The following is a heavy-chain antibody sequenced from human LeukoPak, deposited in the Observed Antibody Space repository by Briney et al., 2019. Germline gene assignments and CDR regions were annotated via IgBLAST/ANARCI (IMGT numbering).Heavy chain of an antibody. J-gene: IGHJ6*03. CDR1: GGTFSSYA. V-gene: IGHV1-69*13. Sequence: SVKVSCKASGGTFSSYAISWVRQAPGQGLEWMGGIIPIFGTANYAQKFQGRVTITADESTSTAYMELSSLRSEDTAVYYCARDRFGARDYYYHYMDVWGKGTTVTVSS. D-gene: IGHD3-16*01. CDR2: IIPIFGTA. CDR3: ARDRFGARDYYYHYMDV.